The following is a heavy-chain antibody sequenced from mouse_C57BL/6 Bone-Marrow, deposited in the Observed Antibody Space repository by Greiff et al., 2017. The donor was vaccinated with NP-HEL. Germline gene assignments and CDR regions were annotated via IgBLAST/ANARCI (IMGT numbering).Heavy chain of an antibody. CDR3: ARSSVLRYAMDY. V-gene: IGHV1-19*01. Sequence: EVQLQQSGPVLVKPGASVKMSCKASGYTFTDYYMNWVKQSHGKSLEWIGVINPYNGGTSYNQKFKGKATLTVDKSSSTAYMELSSLTSEDSAVYYCARSSVLRYAMDYWGQGTSVTVSS. D-gene: IGHD1-1*01. J-gene: IGHJ4*01. CDR2: INPYNGGT. CDR1: GYTFTDYY.